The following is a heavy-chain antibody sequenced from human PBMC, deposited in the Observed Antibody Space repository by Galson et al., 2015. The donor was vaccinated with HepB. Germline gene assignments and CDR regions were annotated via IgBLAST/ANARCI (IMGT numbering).Heavy chain of an antibody. CDR3: ARDQLGYCSAKTCYNSHAFDI. D-gene: IGHD2-2*02. J-gene: IGHJ3*02. V-gene: IGHV3-48*02. CDR2: ITSTSSTI. Sequence: SLRLSCAASGFTFSNYGMNWVRQAPGKGLEWVSYITSTSSTIYYADSVKGRFTTSRDNAKNSLYLQMDSLRDEDTAVYYCARDQLGYCSAKTCYNSHAFDIWGRGTMVTVSS. CDR1: GFTFSNYG.